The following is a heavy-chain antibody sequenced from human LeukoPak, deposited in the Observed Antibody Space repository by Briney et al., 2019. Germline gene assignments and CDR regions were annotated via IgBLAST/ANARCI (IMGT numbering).Heavy chain of an antibody. Sequence: SETLSLTCTVSGGSISSSSYYWAWIRQPPGKGLEWIGRIYYSESTYYNPSLKSRVTISVDTSKNQFSLKLTSVTAADTAAYYCARVWGYCSSATCYLSWIDPWGQGTLVTVSS. V-gene: IGHV4-39*01. CDR3: ARVWGYCSSATCYLSWIDP. D-gene: IGHD2-2*01. CDR2: IYYSEST. J-gene: IGHJ5*02. CDR1: GGSISSSSYY.